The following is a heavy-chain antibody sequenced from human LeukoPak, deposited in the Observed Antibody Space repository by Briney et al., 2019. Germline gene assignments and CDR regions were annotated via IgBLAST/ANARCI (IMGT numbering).Heavy chain of an antibody. CDR3: AGPAAGTGYYYYYGMDV. Sequence: ASVKVSCKASGYTFTSYDINWVRQATGQGLEWMGWVNPNSGNTGYAQKFQGRVTMTRDTSISTAYMELSRLRSDDTAVYYCAGPAAGTGYYYYYGMDVWGQGTTVTVSS. CDR1: GYTFTSYD. CDR2: VNPNSGNT. J-gene: IGHJ6*02. D-gene: IGHD6-13*01. V-gene: IGHV1-8*01.